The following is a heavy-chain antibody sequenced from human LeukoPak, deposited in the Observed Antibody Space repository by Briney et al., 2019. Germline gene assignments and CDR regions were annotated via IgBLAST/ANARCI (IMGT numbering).Heavy chain of an antibody. Sequence: PGGSLRLSCAASGFIFSSYGMAWVRQTPGKGLEAPGKGLEWVSDISRSGADTHYADSVKGRFTISRDNSKNTLYLQMSSLRAEDTAVYFCAKSSSGLGLNEYFDLWGRGTLVTVSS. J-gene: IGHJ2*01. CDR2: ISRSGADT. CDR1: GFIFSSYG. V-gene: IGHV3-23*01. CDR3: AKSSSGLGLNEYFDL. D-gene: IGHD1-1*01.